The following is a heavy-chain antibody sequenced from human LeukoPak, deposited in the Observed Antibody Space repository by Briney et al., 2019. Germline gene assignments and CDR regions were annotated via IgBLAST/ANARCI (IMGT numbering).Heavy chain of an antibody. D-gene: IGHD2-2*01. V-gene: IGHV4-30-4*01. J-gene: IGHJ5*02. CDR2: IYYSGST. Sequence: SETLSLTCTVSGGSISSGDYYWSWIRQPPGKGLEWIGYIYYSGSTYYNPSLKSRVTISVDTSKNQFSLKLSSVTAADTAVYYCARECSSTSCYVPFDPWGQGTLVTVSS. CDR3: ARECSSTSCYVPFDP. CDR1: GGSISSGDYY.